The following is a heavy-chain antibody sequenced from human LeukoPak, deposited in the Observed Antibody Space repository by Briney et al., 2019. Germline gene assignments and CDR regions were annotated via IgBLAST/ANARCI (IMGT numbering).Heavy chain of an antibody. CDR1: GFTFSYYA. CDR2: ISHDAVNK. V-gene: IGHV3-30-3*01. CDR3: ARGQRYSSSWYFDY. Sequence: GRSLRLSCAASGFTFSYYAMHWVRQAPGKGLEWVAVISHDAVNKFYADSGQGRFTISRDNSKNTLYLQMNSLRAEDTAVYYCARGQRYSSSWYFDYWGQGTLVTVSS. D-gene: IGHD6-13*01. J-gene: IGHJ4*02.